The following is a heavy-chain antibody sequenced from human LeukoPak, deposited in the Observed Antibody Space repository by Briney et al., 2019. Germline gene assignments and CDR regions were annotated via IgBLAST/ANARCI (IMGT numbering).Heavy chain of an antibody. V-gene: IGHV4-38-2*02. D-gene: IGHD3-9*01. CDR2: IYHSGST. CDR1: GYSISSGYY. CDR3: ARAYYDILTGYYGPFDY. Sequence: SETLSLTCTVSGYSISSGYYWGWIRQPPGKGLEWIGSIYHSGSTYYNPSLKSRVTISVDTSKNQFSLKLSSVTAADTAVYYCARAYYDILTGYYGPFDYWGQRTLVTVSS. J-gene: IGHJ4*02.